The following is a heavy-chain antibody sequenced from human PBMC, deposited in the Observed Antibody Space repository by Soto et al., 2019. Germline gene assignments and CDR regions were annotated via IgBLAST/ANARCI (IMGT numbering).Heavy chain of an antibody. J-gene: IGHJ4*02. Sequence: GGSLRLSCAASGFTFSSYAMSWVRQAPGKGLEWVSAISGSGGSTYYADSVKGRFTISRDNSKNTLYLQMNSLRAEDTAVYYCAKDDYGDPGYFDYWGQATLVTVSS. CDR3: AKDDYGDPGYFDY. D-gene: IGHD4-17*01. CDR2: ISGSGGST. CDR1: GFTFSSYA. V-gene: IGHV3-23*01.